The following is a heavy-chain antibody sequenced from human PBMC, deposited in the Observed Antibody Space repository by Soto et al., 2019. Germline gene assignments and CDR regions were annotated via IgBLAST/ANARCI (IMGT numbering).Heavy chain of an antibody. J-gene: IGHJ4*02. CDR3: ARSQVASPGDD. D-gene: IGHD5-12*01. Sequence: EVQLVESGGGLVQPGGSLRLSCAASGFSINTYWMSWVRQVPGKGLEWVAKIKKDGSEKYYVDSVKGRFTISRDNAKNSLYLKMNSLSAEDTAVYHCARSQVASPGDDWGQGTLVTVSS. CDR1: GFSINTYW. CDR2: IKKDGSEK. V-gene: IGHV3-7*01.